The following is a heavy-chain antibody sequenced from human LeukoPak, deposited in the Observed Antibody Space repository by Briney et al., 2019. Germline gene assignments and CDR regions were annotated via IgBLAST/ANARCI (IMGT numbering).Heavy chain of an antibody. CDR3: ARDRSVLWFGELLVPFDY. CDR2: INTNTGNP. CDR1: GYTFTNYA. D-gene: IGHD3-10*01. Sequence: AASVKVSCKASGYTFTNYAMNWVRQAPGQGLEWMGWINTNTGNPTYAQGFTGRFVFSLDTSVSTAYLQISSLKAEDTAVYYCARDRSVLWFGELLVPFDYWGQGTLVTVSS. V-gene: IGHV7-4-1*02. J-gene: IGHJ4*02.